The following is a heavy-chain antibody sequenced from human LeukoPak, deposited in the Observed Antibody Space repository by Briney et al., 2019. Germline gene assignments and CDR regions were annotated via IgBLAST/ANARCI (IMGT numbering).Heavy chain of an antibody. J-gene: IGHJ4*02. Sequence: GGSLRLSCAASGFTLSSYSMSWVRQAPGKGLEWVAALSVGGGDTYYADSVKGRFTIYRDISKSTLYLQMNGLRAEDTATYYCARDYTEGITWYYYFDYWGQGTLVSVSS. D-gene: IGHD3-16*01. CDR3: ARDYTEGITWYYYFDY. CDR2: LSVGGGDT. CDR1: GFTLSSYS. V-gene: IGHV3-23*01.